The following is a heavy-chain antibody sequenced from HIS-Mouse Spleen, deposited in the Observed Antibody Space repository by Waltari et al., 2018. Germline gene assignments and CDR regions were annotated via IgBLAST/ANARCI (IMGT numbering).Heavy chain of an antibody. CDR3: AREIPYSSSWYDWYFDL. D-gene: IGHD6-13*01. CDR2: LYYSGNP. J-gene: IGHJ2*01. CDR1: GGSISSSSYY. Sequence: QLQLQESGPGLVNPSETLSLTCTVSGGSISSSSYYCGWIRHPPGKGLEWIGRLYYSGNPDSYPSLQSGGTISVDTSKSQFSLKLGSVTAADTAVYYCAREIPYSSSWYDWYFDLWGRGTLVTVSS. V-gene: IGHV4-39*07.